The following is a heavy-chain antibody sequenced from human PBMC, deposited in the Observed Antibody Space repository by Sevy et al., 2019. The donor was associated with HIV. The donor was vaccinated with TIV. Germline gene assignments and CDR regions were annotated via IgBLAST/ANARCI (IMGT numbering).Heavy chain of an antibody. CDR1: GGSFSGYY. V-gene: IGHV4-34*01. Sequence: SETLSLTCAVYGGSFSGYYWSWIRQPPGKGLEWIGEINHSGSTNYNPSLKSRVTISVDTSKNQFSLKLSSVTAADTAVYYCARSRWYYYDSSGYYPPSLRHYYGMDVWGQGTTVTVSS. J-gene: IGHJ6*02. CDR3: ARSRWYYYDSSGYYPPSLRHYYGMDV. CDR2: INHSGST. D-gene: IGHD3-22*01.